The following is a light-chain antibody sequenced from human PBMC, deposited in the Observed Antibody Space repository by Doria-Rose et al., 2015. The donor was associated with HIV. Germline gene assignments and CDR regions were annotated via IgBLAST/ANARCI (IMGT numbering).Light chain of an antibody. CDR2: DVS. Sequence: QSVLIQPRSVSGSPGQSVTISCTGTSSDVGGHNSVSRYQQHPGKAPKLMIYDVSKRPSGVPDRFSGSKSGNTASLIISGLQVEDEADYYCCSYAGSYNVVFGGGTKLTVL. CDR3: CSYAGSYNVV. CDR1: SSDVGGHNS. V-gene: IGLV2-11*02. J-gene: IGLJ2*01.